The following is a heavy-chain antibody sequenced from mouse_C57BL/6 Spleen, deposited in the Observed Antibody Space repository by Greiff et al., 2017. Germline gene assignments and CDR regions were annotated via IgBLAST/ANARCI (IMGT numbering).Heavy chain of an antibody. D-gene: IGHD1-1*01. CDR2: IDPYGSYT. CDR3: ARGDTSVVADD. V-gene: IGHV1-50*01. Sequence: QVQLQQPGAELVKPGASVKLSCKASGYTFTSYWMQWVKQRPGQGLEWIGEIDPYGSYTNYNQKFKGKATVTVDTSSSTAYRQLSSLTSEDSAVYCCARGDTSVVADDWGKGTTLTVST. CDR1: GYTFTSYW. J-gene: IGHJ2*01.